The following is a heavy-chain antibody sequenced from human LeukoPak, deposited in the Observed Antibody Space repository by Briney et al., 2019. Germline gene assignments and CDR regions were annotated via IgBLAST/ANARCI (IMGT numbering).Heavy chain of an antibody. CDR1: GYSFTTYW. J-gene: IGHJ4*02. CDR3: ARLNYYGSGSYSHDY. D-gene: IGHD3-10*01. V-gene: IGHV5-10-1*01. CDR2: IDPSDSYT. Sequence: GESLKISCKGSGYSFTTYWISWVRQMPGKGLEWMGRIDPSDSYTKYSPSFQGLVTLSADKSISTAYLQWSSLVASDTARYYCARLNYYGSGSYSHDYWGQGTLVTVSS.